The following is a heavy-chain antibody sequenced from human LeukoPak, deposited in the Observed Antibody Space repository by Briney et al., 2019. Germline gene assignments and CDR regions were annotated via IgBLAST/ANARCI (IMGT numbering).Heavy chain of an antibody. V-gene: IGHV3-30*04. CDR1: GFTFSSYA. CDR3: ARGGTTYYYDSSGYYCLDY. Sequence: GGSLRLSCAASGFTFSSYAMHWVRQAPGKGLEWVAVIPYDGSNKYYADSVKGRFTISRDNSKNTLYLQMNSLRAEDTAVYYCARGGTTYYYDSSGYYCLDYWGQGTLVTVSS. J-gene: IGHJ4*02. CDR2: IPYDGSNK. D-gene: IGHD3-22*01.